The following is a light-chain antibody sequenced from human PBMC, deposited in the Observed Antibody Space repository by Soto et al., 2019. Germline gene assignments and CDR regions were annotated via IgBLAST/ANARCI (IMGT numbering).Light chain of an antibody. V-gene: IGKV2-28*01. CDR2: LGS. J-gene: IGKJ2*01. Sequence: DVVLTQSPLSLPVTPGEPASISCRSSQSLMRSNGYVYLDWYLQKPGQSPQLLLYLGSNRASGVPERSSGSISGTDFTLKISEVEAEDFGVYYCMQALQTPRTFGQGTKLEIK. CDR1: QSLMRSNGYVY. CDR3: MQALQTPRT.